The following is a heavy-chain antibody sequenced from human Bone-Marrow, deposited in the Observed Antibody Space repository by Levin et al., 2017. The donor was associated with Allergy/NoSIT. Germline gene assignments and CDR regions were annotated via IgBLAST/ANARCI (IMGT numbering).Heavy chain of an antibody. CDR1: GFTFSNYA. V-gene: IGHV3-30*18. CDR3: AKDAYTCSGGSCYFFDY. Sequence: GESLKISCAVSGFTFSNYAMHWVRQAPGRGLEWVAFISLDGNTQYYADSVKGRFTVSRDNSNNTLHLQMNSLRVEDTAIYFCAKDAYTCSGGSCYFFDYWGQGDLVTASS. J-gene: IGHJ4*02. D-gene: IGHD2-15*01. CDR2: ISLDGNTQ.